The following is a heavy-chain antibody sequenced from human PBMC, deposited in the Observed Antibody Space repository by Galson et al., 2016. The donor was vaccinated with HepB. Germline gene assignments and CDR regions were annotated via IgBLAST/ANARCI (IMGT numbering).Heavy chain of an antibody. CDR3: TRIYYDISGGYYNGLDV. Sequence: SLRLSCAASGFSFSSYDMHWVRQATGKGLEWVSAFGADGGTYYSDSVHGRFTISRENAKHSLYLQMNTLRAEDTVVYYCTRIYYDISGGYYNGLDVWGQGTTVTVSS. CDR2: FGADGGT. CDR1: GFSFSSYD. D-gene: IGHD3-22*01. J-gene: IGHJ6*02. V-gene: IGHV3-13*01.